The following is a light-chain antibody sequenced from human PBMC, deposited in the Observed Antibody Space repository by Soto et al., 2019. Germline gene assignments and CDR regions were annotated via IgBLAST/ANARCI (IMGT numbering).Light chain of an antibody. Sequence: QSVLTQPASVSGSLGQSITISCSGTSSDVGAYNYVSWYQQYPGKAPKLMIYHVTDRPSGVSNRFSGSKSGNTASLTISGLQAEDEADYYCCSYPTSNTFVFGTGTKVPV. V-gene: IGLV2-14*01. J-gene: IGLJ1*01. CDR3: CSYPTSNTFV. CDR1: SSDVGAYNY. CDR2: HVT.